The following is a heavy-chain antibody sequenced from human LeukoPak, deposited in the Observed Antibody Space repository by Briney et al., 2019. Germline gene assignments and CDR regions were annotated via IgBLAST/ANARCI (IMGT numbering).Heavy chain of an antibody. Sequence: PGGSLRLSCVGSGFTFMTYAMAWVRQAPGKGPEWVSVITGSGGATFYADSVKGRLTISRDNSKSTLYLQMSSLRAEESGVYYCARTEGGVLTARGLDYWGQGIQVTVSS. V-gene: IGHV3-23*01. CDR3: ARTEGGVLTARGLDY. D-gene: IGHD6-6*01. J-gene: IGHJ4*02. CDR2: ITGSGGAT. CDR1: GFTFMTYA.